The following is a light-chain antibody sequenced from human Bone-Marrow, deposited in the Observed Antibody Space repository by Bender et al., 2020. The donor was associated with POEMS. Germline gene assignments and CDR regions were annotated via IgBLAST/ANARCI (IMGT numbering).Light chain of an antibody. Sequence: QSALTQPASVSGSPGQSITISCTGTNSDVGIYNLLSWYQQHPGKAPKLMIYEGTKRPSGVSSCFSGSKSGNTASLTITGLQPEDEADYNCCSYAASNTVMFGGGTKLTVL. V-gene: IGLV2-23*01. J-gene: IGLJ3*02. CDR2: EGT. CDR3: CSYAASNTVM. CDR1: NSDVGIYNL.